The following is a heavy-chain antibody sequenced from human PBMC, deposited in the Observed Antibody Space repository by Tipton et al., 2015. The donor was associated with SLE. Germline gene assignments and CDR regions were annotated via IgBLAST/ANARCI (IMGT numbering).Heavy chain of an antibody. J-gene: IGHJ4*02. CDR3: ARHSPESSLLWFGDGLDY. Sequence: TLSLTCTVSGGSIRSYFWGWIRQPAGKGLGWIGRIYTGGSTNNNSSLKSRVTMSVDTSKNQFSLKLNSVTAADTAVYYCARHSPESSLLWFGDGLDYWGQGILVTVSS. D-gene: IGHD3-10*01. CDR2: IYTGGST. CDR1: GGSIRSYF. V-gene: IGHV4-4*07.